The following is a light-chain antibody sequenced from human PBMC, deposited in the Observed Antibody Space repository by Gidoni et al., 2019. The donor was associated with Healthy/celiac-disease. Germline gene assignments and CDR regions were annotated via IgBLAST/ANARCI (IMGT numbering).Light chain of an antibody. CDR1: QSVSSSY. Sequence: EIVLTQSPGTLSLSPGERATLSCRASQSVSSSYLAWYQQKPGQAPRLLIYGASSRATGLPDRFSGSWSGTDFTLTISRLEPEDFAVYYCQQYGSSSWTFGQGTKVEIK. J-gene: IGKJ1*01. V-gene: IGKV3-20*01. CDR3: QQYGSSSWT. CDR2: GAS.